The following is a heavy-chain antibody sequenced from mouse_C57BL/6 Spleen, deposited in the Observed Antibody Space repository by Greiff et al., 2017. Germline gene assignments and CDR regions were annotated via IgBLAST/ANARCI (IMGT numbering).Heavy chain of an antibody. CDR3: TRLRLYSFDY. V-gene: IGHV6-3*01. D-gene: IGHD2-4*01. Sequence: EVKLVESGGGLVQPGGSMKLSCVASGFTFSNYWMNWVRQSPEQGLEWVAQIRLKSDNYATHYAESVKGRFTITRDTSKSSVYLQMNNLRSEDTGIYYCTRLRLYSFDYWGQGTTLTVSS. J-gene: IGHJ2*01. CDR1: GFTFSNYW. CDR2: IRLKSDNYAT.